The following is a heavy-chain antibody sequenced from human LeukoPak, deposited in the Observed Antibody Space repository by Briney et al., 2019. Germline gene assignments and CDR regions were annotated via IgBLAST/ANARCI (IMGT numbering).Heavy chain of an antibody. CDR1: GYTFTTYY. D-gene: IGHD5-24*01. Sequence: ASVKVSCKASGYTFTTYYMQWVRQAPGQGLVWMGLINPSGGGTRYAQKFQGRVTMTRDTSTSTVYMELSSLRSEDTGVYYCASGYKTVSVFDHWGQGTLVTVSS. CDR2: INPSGGGT. J-gene: IGHJ4*02. CDR3: ASGYKTVSVFDH. V-gene: IGHV1-46*01.